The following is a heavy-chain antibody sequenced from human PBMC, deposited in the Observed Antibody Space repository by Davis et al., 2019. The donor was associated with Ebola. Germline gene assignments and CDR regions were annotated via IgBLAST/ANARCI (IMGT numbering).Heavy chain of an antibody. D-gene: IGHD3-10*01. CDR2: IKQDGSEK. CDR1: GFTFSSYW. CDR3: ARDLGYYYGSGSYYTVPYFDY. J-gene: IGHJ4*02. Sequence: GGSLRLSCAASGFTFSSYWMSWVRQAPGKGLEWVANIKQDGSEKYYVDSVKGRFTISRDNAKNSLYLQMNSLRAEDTAVYYCARDLGYYYGSGSYYTVPYFDYWGQGTLVTVSS. V-gene: IGHV3-7*01.